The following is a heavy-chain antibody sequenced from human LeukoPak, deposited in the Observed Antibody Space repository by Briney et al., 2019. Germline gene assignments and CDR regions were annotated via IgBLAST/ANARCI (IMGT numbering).Heavy chain of an antibody. Sequence: SEALSLTCTVSGGSLSSSDYHWGWIRQPPGKGLEWIGSMYYGGSTYYNPSLKSRVTISVDTSKNQFSLKLSSVTAADTAVYFCARDRGSITMIVDTSWGQGTLVTVSS. CDR1: GGSLSSSDYH. V-gene: IGHV4-39*07. D-gene: IGHD3-22*01. CDR3: ARDRGSITMIVDTS. CDR2: MYYGGST. J-gene: IGHJ4*02.